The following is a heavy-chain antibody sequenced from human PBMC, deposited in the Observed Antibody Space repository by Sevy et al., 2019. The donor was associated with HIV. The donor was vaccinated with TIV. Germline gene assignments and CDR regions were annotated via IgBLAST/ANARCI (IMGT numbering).Heavy chain of an antibody. CDR1: GFTFDDYA. CDR3: AKDSWGDELGPIDY. D-gene: IGHD3-16*01. Sequence: GGSVRLSCAASGFTFDDYAMHWVRQAPGKGLEWVSGISWNSGSIGYADSVKGRFTISRDNAKNSLYLQMNSLRAEDTALYYCAKDSWGDELGPIDYWGQGTLVTVSS. J-gene: IGHJ4*02. CDR2: ISWNSGSI. V-gene: IGHV3-9*01.